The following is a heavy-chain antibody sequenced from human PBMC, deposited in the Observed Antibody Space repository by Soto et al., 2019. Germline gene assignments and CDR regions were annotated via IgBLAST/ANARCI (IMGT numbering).Heavy chain of an antibody. D-gene: IGHD3-3*02. J-gene: IGHJ4*02. Sequence: QVQLVQSGAEVKKPGASLRVSCETSGGTSTIYTITWVRQAPGQGLQWMGRIVPTLRITNYAQEFQGRLTITADSSTSTAHMELTSLTSEDTAVYYCAPDKYGAGRVGVHFWGQGTLVTVSS. CDR2: IVPTLRIT. V-gene: IGHV1-69*02. CDR3: APDKYGAGRVGVHF. CDR1: GGTSTIYT.